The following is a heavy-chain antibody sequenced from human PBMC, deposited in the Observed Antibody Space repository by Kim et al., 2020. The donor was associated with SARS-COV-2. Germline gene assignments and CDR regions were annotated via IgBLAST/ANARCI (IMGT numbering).Heavy chain of an antibody. V-gene: IGHV1-3*01. CDR2: INAGNGNT. CDR3: ARDDYCGGDCYPGYYYYYGMDV. Sequence: ASVKVSCKASGYTFTSYAMHWVRQAPGQRLEWMGWINAGNGNTKYSQKFQGRVTITRDTSASTAYMELSSLRSEDTAVYYCARDDYCGGDCYPGYYYYYGMDVWGQGTTVTVSS. J-gene: IGHJ6*02. D-gene: IGHD2-21*02. CDR1: GYTFTSYA.